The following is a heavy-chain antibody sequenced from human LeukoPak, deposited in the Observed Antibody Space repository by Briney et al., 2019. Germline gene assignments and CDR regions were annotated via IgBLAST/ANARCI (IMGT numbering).Heavy chain of an antibody. V-gene: IGHV1-18*01. J-gene: IGHJ4*02. Sequence: GASVKVSCKASGYTFTSYGISWVRQAPGQGLEWMGWISAYNGNTNYAQKLQGRFTMTTDTSTSTAYMELRSLRSDDTAVYYCARDIEEGSSSWYKRYYFDYWGQGTLVTVSS. CDR1: GYTFTSYG. D-gene: IGHD6-13*01. CDR3: ARDIEEGSSSWYKRYYFDY. CDR2: ISAYNGNT.